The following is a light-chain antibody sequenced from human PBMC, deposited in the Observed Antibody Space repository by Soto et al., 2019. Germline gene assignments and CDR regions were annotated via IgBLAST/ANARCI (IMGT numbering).Light chain of an antibody. CDR2: DAS. J-gene: IGKJ5*01. Sequence: EIVLTQSPATLSLSPGESATLSCRASQSVSSYLAWYQQKPGQAPRXLIYDASNRATGIPARFSGSGSGTDFTITISSLEPEDVAVYEGQQRSNWPITFGQGTRLEIK. V-gene: IGKV3-11*01. CDR1: QSVSSY. CDR3: QQRSNWPIT.